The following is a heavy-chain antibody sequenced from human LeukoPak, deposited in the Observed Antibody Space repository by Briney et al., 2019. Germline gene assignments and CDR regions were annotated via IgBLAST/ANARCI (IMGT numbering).Heavy chain of an antibody. CDR1: GFTFSSYA. Sequence: GGSLRLSCAASGFTFSSYAMSWVRQAPGKGLEWVSAISGSGGSTYYADSVKGRFTISRDNSKNTLYLQMNSLRAEDTAVYYCAKDPAYLPIAAVGLDYWGQGTLVTVSS. CDR2: ISGSGGST. CDR3: AKDPAYLPIAAVGLDY. D-gene: IGHD6-13*01. V-gene: IGHV3-23*01. J-gene: IGHJ4*02.